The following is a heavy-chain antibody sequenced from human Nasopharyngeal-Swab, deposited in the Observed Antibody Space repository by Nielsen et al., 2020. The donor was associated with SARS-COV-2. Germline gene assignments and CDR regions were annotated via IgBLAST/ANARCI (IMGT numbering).Heavy chain of an antibody. CDR2: IYPGDSDT. CDR1: GYSFTSYW. CDR3: ASGTIGWFGELLSAS. Sequence: GESLKISCRGSGYSFTSYWIGWVRQMPGKGLEWMGIIYPGDSDTRYSPSFQGQVTISADKSISTAYLQWSSLKASDTAMYYCASGTIGWFGELLSASWGQGTLVTVSS. J-gene: IGHJ5*02. V-gene: IGHV5-51*01. D-gene: IGHD3-10*01.